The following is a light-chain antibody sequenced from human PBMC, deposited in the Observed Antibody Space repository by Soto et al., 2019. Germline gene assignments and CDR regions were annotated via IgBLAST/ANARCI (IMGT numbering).Light chain of an antibody. CDR3: SSYTSSSTFVV. Sequence: QSALTQPASVSGSPGQSITISCTGTSSDVGGYNYVSWYQQHRGKAPKLMIYEVSNRPSGVSNRFSGSKSGNKASLTISGLQAEDEADYYCSSYTSSSTFVVFGGGTKVTVL. V-gene: IGLV2-14*01. CDR2: EVS. CDR1: SSDVGGYNY. J-gene: IGLJ2*01.